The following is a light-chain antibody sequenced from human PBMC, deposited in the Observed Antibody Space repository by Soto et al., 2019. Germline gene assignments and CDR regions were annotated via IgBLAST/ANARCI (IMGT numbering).Light chain of an antibody. V-gene: IGKV1-39*01. CDR1: QSISSY. J-gene: IGKJ4*01. CDR2: AAS. Sequence: DIQMNHSPSSLSASLGDKVTITCRASQSISSYLNWYQQKPGKAPKLLIYAASSLQSGVPSRFSGSGSGTDFTLTISSLQPEDFATYYCQQSYSTPLTFGGGTKVDIK. CDR3: QQSYSTPLT.